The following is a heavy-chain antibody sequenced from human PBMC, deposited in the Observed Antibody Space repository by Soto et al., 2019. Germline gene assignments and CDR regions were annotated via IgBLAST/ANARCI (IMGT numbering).Heavy chain of an antibody. CDR2: IIPIFGTA. Sequence: GASVKVSCKASGGTFSGYAISWVRQAPGQGLEWMGGIIPIFGTANYAQKFQGRVTITADKSTSTAYMELSSLRSEDTAVYYCASPPPYSSSWYFDYWGQGTLVTVSS. V-gene: IGHV1-69*06. CDR1: GGTFSGYA. D-gene: IGHD6-13*01. CDR3: ASPPPYSSSWYFDY. J-gene: IGHJ4*02.